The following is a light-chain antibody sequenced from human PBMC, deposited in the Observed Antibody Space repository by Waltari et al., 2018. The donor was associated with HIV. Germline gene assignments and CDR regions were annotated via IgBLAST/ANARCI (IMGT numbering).Light chain of an antibody. CDR3: SSYTSSSTPYWV. J-gene: IGLJ3*02. V-gene: IGLV2-14*03. CDR2: DVS. Sequence: QSALTQPASVSGSPGQSITISCTGTSSDVGGYNYVSWYQQHPGKAPKLMIDDVSNRPSGVSNRFSGSKSGNTASLTISGLQAEDEADYYCSSYTSSSTPYWVFGGGTKLTVL. CDR1: SSDVGGYNY.